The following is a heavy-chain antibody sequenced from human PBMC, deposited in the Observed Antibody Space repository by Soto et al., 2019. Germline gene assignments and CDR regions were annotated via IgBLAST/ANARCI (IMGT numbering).Heavy chain of an antibody. V-gene: IGHV4-4*02. Sequence: SETLSLTCAVSSGSISSSNWWSWVRQPPGKGLEWIGEIYHSGSTNYNPSLKSRVTISVDKSKNQFSLKLSSVTAADTAVYYCARGFNTVTPGGEVYYFDYWGQGTLVTVSS. D-gene: IGHD4-17*01. CDR2: IYHSGST. J-gene: IGHJ4*02. CDR3: ARGFNTVTPGGEVYYFDY. CDR1: SGSISSSNW.